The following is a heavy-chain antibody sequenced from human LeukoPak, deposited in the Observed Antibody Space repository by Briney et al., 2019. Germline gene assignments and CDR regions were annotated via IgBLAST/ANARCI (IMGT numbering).Heavy chain of an antibody. Sequence: ASVKVSCKASGYTFTSYDINWVRQATGQGLEWMRWMNPNSGNTGYAQKFQGRVTMTRNTSISTAYMELSSLRSEDTAVYYCARDLSCSSTSCYGPNHDAFDIWGQGTMVTVSS. CDR3: ARDLSCSSTSCYGPNHDAFDI. CDR2: MNPNSGNT. J-gene: IGHJ3*02. V-gene: IGHV1-8*01. D-gene: IGHD2-2*01. CDR1: GYTFTSYD.